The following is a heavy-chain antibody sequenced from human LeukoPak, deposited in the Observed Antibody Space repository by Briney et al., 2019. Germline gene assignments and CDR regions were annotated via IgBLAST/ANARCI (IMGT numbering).Heavy chain of an antibody. CDR1: GFTFSGYA. CDR2: ISGGGVST. D-gene: IGHD3-10*01. CDR3: AKGMVRGVIPDY. V-gene: IGHV3-23*01. J-gene: IGHJ4*02. Sequence: PGGSLRLSCAASGFTFSGYAMSWVRQASGKGLEWVSAISGGGVSTYYADSIKGRFTIPRDDSKNTLYLQMNSLRAEDTAVYYCAKGMVRGVIPDYWGQGTLVTVSS.